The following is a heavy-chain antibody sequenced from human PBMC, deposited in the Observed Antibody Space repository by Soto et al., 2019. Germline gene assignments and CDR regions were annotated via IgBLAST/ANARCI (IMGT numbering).Heavy chain of an antibody. CDR2: IYWNDEQ. CDR3: AHRLPGPSGYDV. CDR1: GFSLTSGVVG. J-gene: IGHJ6*02. V-gene: IGHV2-5*01. Sequence: QITLKESGPTLVKPTQTLTLTCTFYGFSLTSGVVGVGWIRQPPGAALEWLALIYWNDEQHYNPSLRNRLTITRDTSKNQVVLTMTNTDPVDTATYYCAHRLPGPSGYDVWGQGTTVTVSS. D-gene: IGHD6-13*01.